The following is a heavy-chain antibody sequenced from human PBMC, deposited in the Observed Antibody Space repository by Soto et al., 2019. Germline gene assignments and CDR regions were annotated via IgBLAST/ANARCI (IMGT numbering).Heavy chain of an antibody. CDR1: GFTFSSYA. CDR3: ARESICGISRDAFDI. Sequence: PGGSLRLSCAASGFTFSSYAMHWVRQAPGKGLEWVAVISYDGSNKYYADSVKRRFTISRDNSKNTLYLQMNSLRAEDTAVYYRARESICGISRDAFDIWGQGTMVTVSS. V-gene: IGHV3-30-3*01. D-gene: IGHD1-26*01. CDR2: ISYDGSNK. J-gene: IGHJ3*02.